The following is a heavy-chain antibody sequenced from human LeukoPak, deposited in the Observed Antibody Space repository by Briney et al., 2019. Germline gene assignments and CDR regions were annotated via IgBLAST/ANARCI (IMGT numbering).Heavy chain of an antibody. J-gene: IGHJ4*02. V-gene: IGHV1-18*04. CDR3: ARPNTDAAGYYFDY. CDR2: IDTYGGST. D-gene: IGHD6-13*01. Sequence: ASVKVSCKASGYTFTGYYVHWVRQAPGQGLEWMGWIDTYGGSTNYAQNLQGRVTVTTDTSTTTVYMELRSLRSDDTAVYYCARPNTDAAGYYFDYWGQGTLVIVFS. CDR1: GYTFTGYY.